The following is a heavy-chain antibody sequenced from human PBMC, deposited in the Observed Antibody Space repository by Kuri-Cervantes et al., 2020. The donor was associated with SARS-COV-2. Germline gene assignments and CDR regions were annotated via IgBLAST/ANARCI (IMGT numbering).Heavy chain of an antibody. CDR3: ARYSLGYCSGGSCYSGFNY. CDR2: INHSGST. D-gene: IGHD2-15*01. J-gene: IGHJ4*02. CDR1: GGSFSGYY. V-gene: IGHV4-34*01. Sequence: SETLSLTCAVSGGSFSGYYWTWIRQSPGKGLEWIGEINHSGSTNYNPSLKSRLTVSVDTSKNQFSLKLSSVTAADTAVYYCARYSLGYCSGGSCYSGFNYWGQGTLVTVSS.